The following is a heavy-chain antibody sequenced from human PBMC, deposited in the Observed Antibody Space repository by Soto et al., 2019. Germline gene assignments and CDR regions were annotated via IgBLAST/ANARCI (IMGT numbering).Heavy chain of an antibody. Sequence: SETLSLTCTVSGGSISSGGYYWSWIRQHPGKGLEWIGYIYYSGSTYYNPSLKSRVTISVDTSKNQFSLKLSSVTAADTAVYYCSSLRGGYAPYYFDYWGQGTLVTVSS. V-gene: IGHV4-31*03. CDR2: IYYSGST. CDR1: GGSISSGGYY. D-gene: IGHD3-16*01. CDR3: SSLRGGYAPYYFDY. J-gene: IGHJ4*02.